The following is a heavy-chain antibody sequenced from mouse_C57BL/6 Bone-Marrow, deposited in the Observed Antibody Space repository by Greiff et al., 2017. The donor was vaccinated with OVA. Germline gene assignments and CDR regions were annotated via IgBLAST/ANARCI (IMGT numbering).Heavy chain of an antibody. CDR1: GYTFTSYG. V-gene: IGHV1-81*01. D-gene: IGHD1-1*01. CDR3: ARWTVVGGDFDY. Sequence: QVQLKESGAELARPGASVKLSCKASGYTFTSYGISWVKQRTGQGLEWIGEIYPRSGNPYYNEKFKGKATMTADKSSSTAYMELRSLTSEDSAVYFCARWTVVGGDFDYWGQGTTLTVSS. J-gene: IGHJ2*01. CDR2: IYPRSGNP.